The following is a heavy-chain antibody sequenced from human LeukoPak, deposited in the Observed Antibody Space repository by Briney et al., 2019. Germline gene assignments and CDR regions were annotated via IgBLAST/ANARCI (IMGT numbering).Heavy chain of an antibody. CDR2: ISYDGSNK. J-gene: IGHJ6*03. D-gene: IGHD3-10*01. V-gene: IGHV3-30*14. CDR1: GFIFSSYA. Sequence: GGSLRLSCAASGFIFSSYAMHWVRQAPGKGLEWVAVISYDGSNKYYADSVKGRFTISRDNSKNTLYLQMNSLRAEDTAVYYCARGGVNTMLRGVIRYYYMDVWGKGTTVTISS. CDR3: ARGGVNTMLRGVIRYYYMDV.